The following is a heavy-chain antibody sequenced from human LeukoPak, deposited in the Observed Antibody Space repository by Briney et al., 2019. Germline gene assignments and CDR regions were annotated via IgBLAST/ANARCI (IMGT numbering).Heavy chain of an antibody. CDR3: ASDFGGRDDY. CDR2: MNEDGTRT. D-gene: IGHD4-23*01. J-gene: IGHJ4*02. Sequence: GGSLRLSCAASGFTFSRYWMHWVRQAPGKGLVWVSRMNEDGTRTDYADSVKGRFTIFRDNDKSTLYLQMHSLGPDDTAVYFCASDFGGRDDYWGQGTLVTVSS. V-gene: IGHV3-74*01. CDR1: GFTFSRYW.